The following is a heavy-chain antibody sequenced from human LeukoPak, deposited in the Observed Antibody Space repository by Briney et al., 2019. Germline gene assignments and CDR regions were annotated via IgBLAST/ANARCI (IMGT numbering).Heavy chain of an antibody. Sequence: GGSLRLSCAASGFTFSNAWMSWVRQAPGKGLGWVGLIKRKTDAGTADYAAPVKGRFTISRDDSKNTLYLQMNSLKTQDTAMYYCTTSNFGFPFDYWGQGTLVTVSS. CDR3: TTSNFGFPFDY. J-gene: IGHJ4*02. CDR2: IKRKTDAGTA. V-gene: IGHV3-15*01. D-gene: IGHD3-3*01. CDR1: GFTFSNAW.